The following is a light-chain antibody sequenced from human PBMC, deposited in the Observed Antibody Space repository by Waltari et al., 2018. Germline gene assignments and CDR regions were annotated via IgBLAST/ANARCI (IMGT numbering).Light chain of an antibody. Sequence: QSALTQPASVSGSPVQSITTSCTGTSSAVGGYNSVSWYQQHPGKAPKLMIYEVSKRPSGVSNRFSGSKSGNTASLTISGLQAEDEADYYCSSYTSSSSVVFGGGTKLTVL. V-gene: IGLV2-14*01. CDR3: SSYTSSSSVV. CDR2: EVS. CDR1: SSAVGGYNS. J-gene: IGLJ2*01.